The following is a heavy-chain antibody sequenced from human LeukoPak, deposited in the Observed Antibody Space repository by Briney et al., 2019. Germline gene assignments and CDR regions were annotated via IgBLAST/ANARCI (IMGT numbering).Heavy chain of an antibody. V-gene: IGHV1-2*02. CDR2: INPNSGGT. J-gene: IGHJ6*03. CDR1: GYTFTGYY. CDR3: ARDRWCTSCYYYYYYMDV. D-gene: IGHD2-2*01. Sequence: GASVKVSCKASGYTFTGYYMHWVRQAPGQGLEWMGWINPNSGGTNYAQKFQGRVTMTRDTSISTAYMELSRLRSDDTAVYYCARDRWCTSCYYYYYYMDVWGKGTTVTVSS.